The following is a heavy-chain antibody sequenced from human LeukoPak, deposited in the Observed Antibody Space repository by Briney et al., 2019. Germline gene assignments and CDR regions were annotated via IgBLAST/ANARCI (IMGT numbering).Heavy chain of an antibody. Sequence: GGSLRLSCAASGFTFSSYAMSWVRQAPGKGLEWVSAISGSGGSTYYADSVKGRFTISRDNSKNTLYLQMNSLRAEDTAVYYCASHDFWSGYYTELDYWGQGTLVTVSS. CDR3: ASHDFWSGYYTELDY. CDR2: ISGSGGST. CDR1: GFTFSSYA. J-gene: IGHJ4*02. D-gene: IGHD3-3*01. V-gene: IGHV3-23*01.